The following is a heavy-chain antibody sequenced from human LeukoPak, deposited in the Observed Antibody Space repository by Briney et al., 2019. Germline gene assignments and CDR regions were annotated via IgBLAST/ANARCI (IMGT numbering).Heavy chain of an antibody. Sequence: ASVKVSCTASGYTFTNYAMNWVRQAPGQGLEWMGWIHPSTGNPSYAQGFTGRFVFSLDTSVSTTYLQISSLKAEDTAVYFCARAFQSLGGLSLPDYWGQGTLVTVSS. J-gene: IGHJ4*02. CDR2: IHPSTGNP. D-gene: IGHD3-16*02. CDR1: GYTFTNYA. CDR3: ARAFQSLGGLSLPDY. V-gene: IGHV7-4-1*02.